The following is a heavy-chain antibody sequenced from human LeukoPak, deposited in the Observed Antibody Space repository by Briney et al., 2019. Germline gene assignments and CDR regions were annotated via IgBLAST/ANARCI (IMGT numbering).Heavy chain of an antibody. Sequence: GESQEISCKGSGYSFTNYWIGWVRQMPGKGLEWMGIIYPGDSDTRYSSSFEGQVTISADKSISTAYLQWSSLKASDTAMYYCARSDDFWSGYSSYWGQGTLVTVSS. J-gene: IGHJ4*02. D-gene: IGHD3-3*01. V-gene: IGHV5-51*01. CDR1: GYSFTNYW. CDR2: IYPGDSDT. CDR3: ARSDDFWSGYSSY.